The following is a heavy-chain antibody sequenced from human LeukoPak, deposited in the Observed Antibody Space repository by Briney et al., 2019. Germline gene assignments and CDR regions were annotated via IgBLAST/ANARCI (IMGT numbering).Heavy chain of an antibody. Sequence: SVKVSCKASGGTFSSYAISWVRQAPGQGLEWMGGIIPIFGTANYAQKFQGRVTITADESTSTAYMEPSSLRSEGTAVHYCARDAWFDPWGQGTLVTVSS. CDR1: GGTFSSYA. CDR3: ARDAWFDP. J-gene: IGHJ5*02. V-gene: IGHV1-69*01. CDR2: IIPIFGTA.